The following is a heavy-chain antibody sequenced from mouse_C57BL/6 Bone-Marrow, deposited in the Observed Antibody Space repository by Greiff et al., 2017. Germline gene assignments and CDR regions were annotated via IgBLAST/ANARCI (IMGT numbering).Heavy chain of an antibody. D-gene: IGHD1-1*01. CDR1: GFTFSSYA. Sequence: DVMLVESGGGLVKPGGSLKLSCAASGFTFSSYAMSWVRQTPEKRLEWVATISDGGSYTYYPDNVKGRFTISRDNAKNNLYLQMSHLKSEDTAMYYCARDSYGSSLGYWGQGTTLTVSS. V-gene: IGHV5-4*01. CDR3: ARDSYGSSLGY. J-gene: IGHJ2*01. CDR2: ISDGGSYT.